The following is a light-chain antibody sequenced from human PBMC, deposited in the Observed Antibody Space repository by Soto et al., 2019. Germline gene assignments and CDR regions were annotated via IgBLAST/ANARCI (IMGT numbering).Light chain of an antibody. Sequence: EIVLTQAPATLSLSPGERATLSCRASQSIGLAIAWYQHKPGQAPRLLIFDASQRATGIPDRFRGSGSGTDFTLSISSLEPEDFAVYYCQQYGSSPRTFGQGTKVEIK. CDR3: QQYGSSPRT. V-gene: IGKV3-11*01. J-gene: IGKJ1*01. CDR1: QSIGLA. CDR2: DAS.